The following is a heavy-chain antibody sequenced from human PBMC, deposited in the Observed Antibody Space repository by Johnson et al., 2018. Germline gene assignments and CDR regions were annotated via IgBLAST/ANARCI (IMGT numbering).Heavy chain of an antibody. V-gene: IGHV3-21*01. CDR1: GFTFSSYS. J-gene: IGHJ6*03. Sequence: QLVESGGGLVKPGGSLRLSCAASGFTFSSYSMNWVRQAPGKGLEWVSSISSSSSYIYYADSVKGRFTISRDNAKNSLYLQMNSLRAEDTAVYYCARVTVTTNTNYYYYYMDVWGKGTTVTVSS. D-gene: IGHD4-11*01. CDR3: ARVTVTTNTNYYYYYMDV. CDR2: ISSSSSYI.